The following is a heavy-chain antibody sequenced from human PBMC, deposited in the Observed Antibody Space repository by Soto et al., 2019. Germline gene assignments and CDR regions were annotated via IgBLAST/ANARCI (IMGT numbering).Heavy chain of an antibody. CDR1: GGSFNGCY. Sequence: SETLSLTCAVYGGSFNGCYWSWIRQPPGKVLEWIGEINHRGSTNYNPSLKSRVTRSGDTSKNQVSLKLSSVTAADTAVYYCASLLHDYGDFYPSYWGQGTLVNVSS. J-gene: IGHJ4*02. D-gene: IGHD4-17*01. CDR3: ASLLHDYGDFYPSY. CDR2: INHRGST. V-gene: IGHV4-34*01.